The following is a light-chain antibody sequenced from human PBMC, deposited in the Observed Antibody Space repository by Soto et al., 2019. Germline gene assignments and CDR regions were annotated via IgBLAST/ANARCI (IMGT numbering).Light chain of an antibody. CDR2: DAS. Sequence: EIVLTQSPATLSLSPGERATLSCRASQSVGVYLGWYQQKRGQAPRLLIYDASNRATGIPARFSGSGSGTDFTLTISSLEPEDFAVYYCQQRSKWPPWTFGQGTKVDIK. J-gene: IGKJ1*01. V-gene: IGKV3-11*01. CDR1: QSVGVY. CDR3: QQRSKWPPWT.